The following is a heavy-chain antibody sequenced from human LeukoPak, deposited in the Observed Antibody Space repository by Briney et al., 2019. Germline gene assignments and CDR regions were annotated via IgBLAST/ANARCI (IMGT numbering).Heavy chain of an antibody. J-gene: IGHJ6*02. CDR2: INHSGST. V-gene: IGHV4-34*01. D-gene: IGHD3-10*01. Sequence: PSETLSLICAVYGGSFCGYYWSWIRQPPGKGLEWIGEINHSGSTKYNPSLKSRVNISVETSKNQFSLKLSSVTSADTAVYYCATSPVWVGELLVGMDVWGQGTTVTVSS. CDR3: ATSPVWVGELLVGMDV. CDR1: GGSFCGYY.